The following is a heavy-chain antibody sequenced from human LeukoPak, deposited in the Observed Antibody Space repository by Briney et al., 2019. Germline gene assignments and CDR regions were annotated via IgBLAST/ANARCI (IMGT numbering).Heavy chain of an antibody. CDR2: ISYDGSNK. CDR3: ALNSGSGSYYYFDY. Sequence: GGSLRLSCAASGFTFSSYGMHWVRQAPGEGREWVAVISYDGSNKYYADSVKERFTISRDNSKNTLYLQMNSLRAEDTAVYYCALNSGSGSYYYFDYWGQGTLVTVSS. V-gene: IGHV3-30*03. D-gene: IGHD1-26*01. J-gene: IGHJ4*02. CDR1: GFTFSSYG.